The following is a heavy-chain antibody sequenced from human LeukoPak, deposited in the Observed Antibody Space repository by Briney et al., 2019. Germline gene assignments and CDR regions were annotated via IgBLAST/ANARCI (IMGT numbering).Heavy chain of an antibody. V-gene: IGHV4-39*07. Sequence: SQTLSLTSTLYSRSTANSRNYWAWIRQPPGRGLEWIGTIHYSGSTYNNASLKRRLTISIDTAKSQWSLALSSVTAADTAVYYCARVARHDYTYDPGCNYFDYWGEGTLVTVPS. J-gene: IGHJ4*02. CDR2: IHYSGST. D-gene: IGHD5-24*01. CDR3: ARVARHDYTYDPGCNYFDY. CDR1: SRSTANSRNY.